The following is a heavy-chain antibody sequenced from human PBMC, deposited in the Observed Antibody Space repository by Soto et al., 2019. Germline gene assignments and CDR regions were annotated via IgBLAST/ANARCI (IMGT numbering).Heavy chain of an antibody. J-gene: IGHJ6*02. CDR3: AIRTSGSGSYYSPYYYYGMDV. CDR1: GYSFTSYW. CDR2: IDPSDSYT. Sequence: PGESLKISCKGSGYSFTSYWISWVRQMPGKGLEWMGRIDPSDSYTNYSPSFQGHVTISADKSISTAYLQWSSLKASDTAMYYCAIRTSGSGSYYSPYYYYGMDVWGQGTTVTVSS. V-gene: IGHV5-10-1*01. D-gene: IGHD3-10*01.